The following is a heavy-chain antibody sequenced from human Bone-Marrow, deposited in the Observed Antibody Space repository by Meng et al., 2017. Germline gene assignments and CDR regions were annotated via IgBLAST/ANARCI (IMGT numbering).Heavy chain of an antibody. CDR1: GYSISSGYY. J-gene: IGHJ4*02. Sequence: GGSLRLSCAVSGYSISSGYYWGWIRQPPGKGLEWMANIKQDGSEKYYVDSVKGRFTISRDNAKNSLYLQMNSLRAEDTAVYYCARSSYDILTGYYYWGQGTLVTVSS. CDR2: IKQDGSEK. V-gene: IGHV3-7*01. CDR3: ARSSYDILTGYYY. D-gene: IGHD3-9*01.